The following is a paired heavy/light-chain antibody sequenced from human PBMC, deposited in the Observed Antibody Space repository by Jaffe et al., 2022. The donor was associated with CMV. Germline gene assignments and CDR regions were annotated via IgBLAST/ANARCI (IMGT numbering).Heavy chain of an antibody. Sequence: QLQLQESGPRLVKPSETLSLICNVSGDSISRYYFWAWIRQSPGKGLEWIASDYFGGTTYYNPSLKSRVTISVDPSKNQFSLKLTSVTAADTAIYYCARQFRPVAAKGWFDPWGQGILVTVS. CDR1: GDSISRYYF. J-gene: IGHJ5*02. V-gene: IGHV4-39*01. CDR2: DYFGGTT. CDR3: ARQFRPVAAKGWFDP. D-gene: IGHD6-19*01.
Light chain of an antibody. CDR3: QSYDSSLSGSV. V-gene: IGLV1-40*01. CDR1: TSNFGAGSD. CDR2: DNR. J-gene: IGLJ1*01. Sequence: QSLLTQPPSVSGAAGQRVTISCTGSTSNFGAGSDVHWYQQFPGAAPKLIIYDNRNRPSGVPDRFSASKSGTSASLAITGLQPDDEADYYCQSYDSSLSGSVFGTGTKVIVL.